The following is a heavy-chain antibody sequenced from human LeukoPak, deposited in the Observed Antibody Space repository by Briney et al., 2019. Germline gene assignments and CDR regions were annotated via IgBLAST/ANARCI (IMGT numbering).Heavy chain of an antibody. CDR3: AGILSSTSSVDY. J-gene: IGHJ4*02. CDR2: INHSAST. V-gene: IGHV4-34*01. Sequence: SETLSLTCAVYGGSFSGYYWSWIRQPPGKGLEWIGEINHSASTNYNPSLKSRVTISVDTSKNQFSLKLSSVTAADTAVYYCAGILSSTSSVDYWGQGTLVTVSS. D-gene: IGHD2-2*01. CDR1: GGSFSGYY.